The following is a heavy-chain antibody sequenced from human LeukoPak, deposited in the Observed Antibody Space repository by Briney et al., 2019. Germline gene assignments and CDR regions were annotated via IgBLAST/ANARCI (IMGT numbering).Heavy chain of an antibody. D-gene: IGHD2-15*01. CDR3: ARDIVVATSGAFDI. V-gene: IGHV4-59*01. J-gene: IGHJ3*02. CDR2: IYYSGST. CDR1: GGSISSYY. Sequence: PSETLSLTCTVSGGSISSYYWSWIRQPPGKGLEWIGYIYYSGSTNYNPSLKSRVTISVDTSKNQFSLKLSSVTAADTAVYYCARDIVVATSGAFDIWGQGAMVTVSA.